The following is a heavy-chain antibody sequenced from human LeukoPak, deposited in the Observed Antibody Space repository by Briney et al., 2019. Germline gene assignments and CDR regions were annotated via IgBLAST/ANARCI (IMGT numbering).Heavy chain of an antibody. CDR2: ISQDGSLQ. CDR3: TRSTPQWLGPDSDQ. J-gene: IGHJ4*02. V-gene: IGHV3-30*04. CDR1: GFTLSTYA. Sequence: GGSLRLSCAASGFTLSTYAIHWVRQIPGKGLEWLAVISQDGSLQYFADAVRGRVTMSRDNSKNTLFLQMSRLRSGDAAVYYCTRSTPQWLGPDSDQWGRGTLVTVSS. D-gene: IGHD6-19*01.